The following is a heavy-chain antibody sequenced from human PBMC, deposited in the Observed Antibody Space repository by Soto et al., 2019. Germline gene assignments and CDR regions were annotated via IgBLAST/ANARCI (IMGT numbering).Heavy chain of an antibody. Sequence: GASVKVSCKASGGTFSSYAISWVRQAPGQGLEWMGGIIPIFGTANYAQKFQGRVTITADESTSTAYMELSSLRSEDTAVYYCAREQLGCWYKGEPYYYYYGMDVWGQGTTVTVSS. J-gene: IGHJ6*02. CDR1: GGTFSSYA. CDR2: IIPIFGTA. V-gene: IGHV1-69*13. D-gene: IGHD6-13*01. CDR3: AREQLGCWYKGEPYYYYYGMDV.